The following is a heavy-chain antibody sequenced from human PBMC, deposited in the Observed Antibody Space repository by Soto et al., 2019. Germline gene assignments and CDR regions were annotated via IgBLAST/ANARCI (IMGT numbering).Heavy chain of an antibody. Sequence: EVQLVESGGGLVQPGGSLRLSCAASGFTVSSNYMSWVRQAPGKGLEWVSVIYSGGSTYYADSVKGRFTISRHNSKNTLYLQMNSLRAEDTAVYYCARERAVNPAHSYGLDVWGQGTTVTVSS. CDR1: GFTVSSNY. D-gene: IGHD3-16*02. V-gene: IGHV3-53*04. J-gene: IGHJ6*02. CDR3: ARERAVNPAHSYGLDV. CDR2: IYSGGST.